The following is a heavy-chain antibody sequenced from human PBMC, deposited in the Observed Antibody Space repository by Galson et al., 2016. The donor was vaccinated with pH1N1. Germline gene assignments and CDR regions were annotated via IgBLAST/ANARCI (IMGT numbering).Heavy chain of an antibody. J-gene: IGHJ5*02. CDR2: ISAGGDDT. CDR1: GFSFSSSG. D-gene: IGHD5-18*01. V-gene: IGHV3-23*01. Sequence: SLRLSCAASGFSFSSSGMSWVRQAPGKGLDWVSGISAGGDDTFYAHAVRGRFTISRDNSKKTLYLQMNSRTAVDTAIYYCAKGGAIGPNYNDGEVSSWGQGALVTVSS. CDR3: AKGGAIGPNYNDGEVSS.